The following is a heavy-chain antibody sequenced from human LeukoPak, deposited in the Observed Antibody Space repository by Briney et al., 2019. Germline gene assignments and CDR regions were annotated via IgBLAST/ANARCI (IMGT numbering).Heavy chain of an antibody. Sequence: GGSLRLSCAASGFTFNTYAMSWVRQAPGKGLEWVSGISGRGDDRYYAASVKGRFTISRDNSRNILFLQMNSPRAEDTAVYYCAQGENFSYGSGTYQPNWGQGTLVTVSS. V-gene: IGHV3-23*01. CDR2: ISGRGDDR. J-gene: IGHJ4*02. D-gene: IGHD3-10*01. CDR1: GFTFNTYA. CDR3: AQGENFSYGSGTYQPN.